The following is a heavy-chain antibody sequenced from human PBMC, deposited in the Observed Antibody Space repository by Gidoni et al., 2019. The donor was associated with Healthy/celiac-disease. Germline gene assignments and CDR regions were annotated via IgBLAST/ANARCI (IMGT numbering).Heavy chain of an antibody. J-gene: IGHJ2*01. CDR3: WARGAAAGKRYFDL. CDR2: SKSKTDCGTT. D-gene: IGHD6-13*01. V-gene: IGHV3-15*01. Sequence: EVQLVASGGGLVKPGGSLSISCPASGFTFRNAGMSWVLQAPGKVLEWVGRSKSKTDCGTTDYDAPVKGRFTISRDDSKNTLYLQINSLKTEDTAVYYWWARGAAAGKRYFDLGGRGTMVTVSS. CDR1: GFTFRNAG.